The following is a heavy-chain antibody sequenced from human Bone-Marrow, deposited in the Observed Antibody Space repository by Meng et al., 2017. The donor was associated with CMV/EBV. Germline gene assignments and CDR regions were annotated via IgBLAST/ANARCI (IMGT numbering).Heavy chain of an antibody. V-gene: IGHV3-21*01. CDR3: AREGCSSTSCQTLPDY. J-gene: IGHJ4*02. CDR1: GFTFSSYS. CDR2: ISSSSSYI. Sequence: GGSLRLSCAASGFTFSSYSMNWVRQAPGKGLEWVSSISSSSSYIYYADSVKGRFTISRDNAKNSLYLQMNSLRAEDTAVYYCAREGCSSTSCQTLPDYWGQGTLVTVSS. D-gene: IGHD2-2*01.